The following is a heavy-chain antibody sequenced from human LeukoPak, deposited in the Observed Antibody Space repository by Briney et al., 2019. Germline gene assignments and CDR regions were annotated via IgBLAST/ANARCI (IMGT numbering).Heavy chain of an antibody. V-gene: IGHV1-46*01. CDR3: AREAYGSGSRLGMDV. CDR1: GYTFINYY. J-gene: IGHJ6*02. D-gene: IGHD3-10*01. Sequence: ASVKVSCKASGYTFINYYMHWVRQAPGQGLEWMGIINPSGGSTSCAQKFQGRVTMTRDTSTSTVDMELSSLRFEDTAVYYCAREAYGSGSRLGMDVWGQGTTVTVSS. CDR2: INPSGGST.